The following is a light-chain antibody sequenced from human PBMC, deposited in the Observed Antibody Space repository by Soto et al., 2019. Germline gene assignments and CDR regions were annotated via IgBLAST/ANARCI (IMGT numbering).Light chain of an antibody. CDR1: NSDIGGFDS. CDR3: SSFSTGNPLVL. CDR2: DVT. J-gene: IGLJ3*02. Sequence: QSALTQPASVSGSPGQTIIISCNGSNSDIGGFDSVSWYQQHPGRAPKLILFDVTNRPSKVPVRFSGSKSGNTASLTISGLQTDDEADYYCSSFSTGNPLVLFGGGTKVTVL. V-gene: IGLV2-14*03.